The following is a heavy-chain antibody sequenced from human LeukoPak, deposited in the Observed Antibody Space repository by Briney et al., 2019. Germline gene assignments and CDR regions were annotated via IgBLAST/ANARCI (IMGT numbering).Heavy chain of an antibody. Sequence: GGSLRLSCAAPGLTFSSYWMSWVRQAPGKGPEWVANIKPDGSGKYYVDSVKGRFTISRDNAENSLFLHMNSLRAEDTAVYYCARCAVAAAGDYWGRGTLVTVSS. D-gene: IGHD6-13*01. J-gene: IGHJ4*02. CDR1: GLTFSSYW. V-gene: IGHV3-7*01. CDR2: IKPDGSGK. CDR3: ARCAVAAAGDY.